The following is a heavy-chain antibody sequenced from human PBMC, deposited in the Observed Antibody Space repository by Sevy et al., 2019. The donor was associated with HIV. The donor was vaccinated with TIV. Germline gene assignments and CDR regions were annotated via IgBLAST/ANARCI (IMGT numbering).Heavy chain of an antibody. D-gene: IGHD1-1*01. J-gene: IGHJ4*02. CDR1: GFTFSSYR. Sequence: GGSLRLSCAASGFTFSSYRMTWVRQAPGKGLEWVSCISSNSAYINYADSVKGRFTISRDNAKNLLYLQMDSLRAEDTAVYYCARVVLEISTRRSDYWGQGTQVTVSS. CDR3: ARVVLEISTRRSDY. V-gene: IGHV3-21*01. CDR2: ISSNSAYI.